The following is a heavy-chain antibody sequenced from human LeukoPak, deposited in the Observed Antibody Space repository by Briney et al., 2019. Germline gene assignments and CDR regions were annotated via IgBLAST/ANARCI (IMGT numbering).Heavy chain of an antibody. J-gene: IGHJ4*02. CDR1: GFTFSDHY. D-gene: IGHD1-14*01. CDR2: ISHTGTTM. V-gene: IGHV3-11*01. CDR3: ARNSEFDY. Sequence: GGSLRLSCAASGFTFSDHYMSWIRQAPGKGLEWVSYISHTGTTMYYADSVKGRFTISRDNSKNTLYLQMNSLRAEDTAVYYCARNSEFDYWGQGTLVTVSS.